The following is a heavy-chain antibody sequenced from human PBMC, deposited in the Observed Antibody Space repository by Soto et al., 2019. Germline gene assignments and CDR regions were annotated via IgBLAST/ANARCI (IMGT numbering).Heavy chain of an antibody. V-gene: IGHV1-69*13. CDR1: GGTFSSYA. J-gene: IGHJ6*02. Sequence: SVKVSCKASGGTFSSYAISWVRQAPGQGLEWMGGIIPIFGTANYARKFQGRVTITADESTSTAYMELSSLRSEDTAVYYCARDTAQYNWNYVLPLTYYYYGMDVWGQGTTVTVSS. CDR3: ARDTAQYNWNYVLPLTYYYYGMDV. CDR2: IIPIFGTA. D-gene: IGHD1-7*01.